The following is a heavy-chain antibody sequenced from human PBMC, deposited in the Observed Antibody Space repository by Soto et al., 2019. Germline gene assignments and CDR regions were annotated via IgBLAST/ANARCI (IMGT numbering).Heavy chain of an antibody. Sequence: EVQLVETGGGLIQPGGSLRLSCAASGFTVSRNYMSWVRQAPGEGLEWVSGIYSGGSTYYADSVEGRVTISRDNSKNQLYRPMNSLRAEDTAVNYGAREDRVPYYYGMDVWGQGTPVTVSS. J-gene: IGHJ6*02. V-gene: IGHV3-53*02. CDR2: IYSGGST. D-gene: IGHD2-2*01. CDR3: AREDRVPYYYGMDV. CDR1: GFTVSRNY.